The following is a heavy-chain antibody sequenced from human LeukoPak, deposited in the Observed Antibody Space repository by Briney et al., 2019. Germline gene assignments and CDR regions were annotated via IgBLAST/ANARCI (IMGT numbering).Heavy chain of an antibody. V-gene: IGHV4-4*07. Sequence: SETLSLTCTVSGGSISSYYWSWIRQPAGKGLEWIGRIYTSGSTNYNPSLKSRVTMSVDTSKNQFSLKLSSVTAADTAVYYCARGKRGCSSTSCYPFDYWGQGTRVTVSS. CDR2: IYTSGST. CDR3: ARGKRGCSSTSCYPFDY. CDR1: GGSISSYY. D-gene: IGHD2-2*01. J-gene: IGHJ4*02.